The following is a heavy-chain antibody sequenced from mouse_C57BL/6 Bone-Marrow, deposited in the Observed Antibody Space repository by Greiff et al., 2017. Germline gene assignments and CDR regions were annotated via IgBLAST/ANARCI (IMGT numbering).Heavy chain of an antibody. D-gene: IGHD1-1*01. CDR2: IDPENGDT. V-gene: IGHV14-4*01. CDR3: ITATVVLDY. CDR1: GFNIKDDY. J-gene: IGHJ2*01. Sequence: EVKLVESGAELVRPGASVKLSCTASGFNIKDDYMHWVKQRPEQGLEWIGWIDPENGDTEYASKFQGKATITADTSSNTAYLQLSSLTSEDTAVYYCITATVVLDYWGQGTTLTVSS.